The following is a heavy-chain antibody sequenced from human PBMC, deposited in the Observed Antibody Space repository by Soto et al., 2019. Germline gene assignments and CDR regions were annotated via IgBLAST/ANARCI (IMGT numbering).Heavy chain of an antibody. CDR2: ISGSGVTT. CDR1: GFTFSNYA. J-gene: IGHJ4*02. D-gene: IGHD3-22*01. Sequence: EVQLLESGGGVVQPGGSLRLSCAASGFTFSNYAMSWVRQAPGKGLQWVSSISGSGVTTYYADSVKGRFAISRDNSRNTLYLQMSSLRVEDTAIYYCTTDSSGGGDYWGQGTLVTVSS. CDR3: TTDSSGGGDY. V-gene: IGHV3-23*01.